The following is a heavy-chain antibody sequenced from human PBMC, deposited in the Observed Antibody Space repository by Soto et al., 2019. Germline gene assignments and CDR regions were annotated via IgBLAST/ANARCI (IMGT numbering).Heavy chain of an antibody. J-gene: IGHJ4*02. CDR1: GGTFSSYT. D-gene: IGHD2-15*01. V-gene: IGHV1-69*08. CDR3: ARDEVGVAAFDY. CDR2: IIPILGIA. Sequence: QVQLVQSGAEVKKPGSSVKVSCKASGGTFSSYTISWVRQAPGQGLEWMGRIIPILGIANYAQKFQGRVTITADKSTSTAYMELSSLRSEDTAVYYCARDEVGVAAFDYWGQGTLVTVSS.